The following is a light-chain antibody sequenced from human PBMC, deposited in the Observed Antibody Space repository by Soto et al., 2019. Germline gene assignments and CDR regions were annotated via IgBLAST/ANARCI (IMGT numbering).Light chain of an antibody. CDR1: RSVSSY. V-gene: IGKV3-11*01. CDR2: DAS. J-gene: IGKJ1*01. Sequence: EIVLTQSPATLSLSPGEGATLSCRASRSVSSYLAWYQQKPGQAPRLLIYDASNRATGIPARFSGSGSGTDFTLIISSLEPEDFAVYYCQQRSNWPVTFGLGTKVEV. CDR3: QQRSNWPVT.